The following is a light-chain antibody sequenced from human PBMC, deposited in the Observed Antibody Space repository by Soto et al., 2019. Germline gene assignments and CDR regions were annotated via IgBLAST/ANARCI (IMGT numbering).Light chain of an antibody. Sequence: EIVLTQSPATLSLSPGERATLSCRASQSVCSSLAWYQQKPCQPPSLLIYDSSNRATGIPARFSGSGSGTDFTLTISSLEPEDFAVYYCQQRRELFTFGGGTKVDIK. CDR1: QSVCSS. CDR3: QQRRELFT. V-gene: IGKV3-11*01. J-gene: IGKJ4*01. CDR2: DSS.